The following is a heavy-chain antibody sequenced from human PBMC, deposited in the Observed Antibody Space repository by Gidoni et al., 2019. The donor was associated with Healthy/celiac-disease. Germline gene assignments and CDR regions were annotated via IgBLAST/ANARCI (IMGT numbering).Heavy chain of an antibody. J-gene: IGHJ4*02. Sequence: EVQLLESGGGLVQPGGSLRLSCAASGFTFRSYAMSWVRQAPGKGLEWVSAIRGSGGSTYYADAVKGRFTISRDNSKNTLYLQMNSLRAEDTAVYYCAKGQKGAGGDYWGQGTLVTVSS. CDR1: GFTFRSYA. CDR3: AKGQKGAGGDY. V-gene: IGHV3-23*01. CDR2: IRGSGGST. D-gene: IGHD2-8*02.